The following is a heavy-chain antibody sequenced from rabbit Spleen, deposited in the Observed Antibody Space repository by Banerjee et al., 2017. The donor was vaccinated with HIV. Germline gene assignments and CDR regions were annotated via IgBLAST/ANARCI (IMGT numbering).Heavy chain of an antibody. CDR1: GFSFSSGYY. J-gene: IGHJ4*01. Sequence: QSLEESGGDLVKPGASLTLTCTASGFSFSSGYYMCWVRQAPGKGLEWIACIGIGSGNTYYASWSKGRFTISKTSSTTVTLQMTSLTAADTATYFCARDGAGGSYFALWGPGTLVTVS. CDR3: ARDGAGGSYFAL. D-gene: IGHD8-1*01. V-gene: IGHV1S40*01. CDR2: IGIGSGNT.